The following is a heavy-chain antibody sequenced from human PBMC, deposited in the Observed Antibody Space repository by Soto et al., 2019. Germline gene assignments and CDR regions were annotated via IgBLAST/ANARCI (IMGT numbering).Heavy chain of an antibody. D-gene: IGHD3-16*01. CDR3: ARAANLFGGVILLRWFDP. V-gene: IGHV4-39*01. CDR2: IYYSGST. Sequence: SETLSLTCTVSGGSISSSSYYWGWIRQPPGKGLEWIGSIYYSGSTYYNPSLKSRVTISVDTSKNQFSLKLSSVTAADTAVYYCARAANLFGGVILLRWFDPWGQGTLVTVSS. CDR1: GGSISSSSYY. J-gene: IGHJ5*02.